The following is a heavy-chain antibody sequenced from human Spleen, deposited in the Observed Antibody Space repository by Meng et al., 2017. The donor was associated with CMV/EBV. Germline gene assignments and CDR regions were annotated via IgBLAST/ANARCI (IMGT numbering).Heavy chain of an antibody. Sequence: GGSLRLSCAASGFTFDDYGKSWVRQAPGKGLEWVGSIRSKAYGGTTEYAASVKGRFTISRDDSKSIAYLQMNSLKTEDTAVYFCSSSYDYVWGSYLVVWGQGTLVTVSS. CDR3: SSSYDYVWGSYLVV. D-gene: IGHD3-16*01. CDR1: GFTFDDYG. V-gene: IGHV3-49*04. CDR2: IRSKAYGGTT. J-gene: IGHJ4*02.